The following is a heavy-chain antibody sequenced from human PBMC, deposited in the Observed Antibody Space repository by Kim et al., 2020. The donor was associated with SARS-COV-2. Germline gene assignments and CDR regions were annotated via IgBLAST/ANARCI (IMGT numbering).Heavy chain of an antibody. Sequence: ASVKVSCKASGYMFTSYSMNWVRQAPGKGLEWMGWFDTDAGNTTYAQGFPGRFVFSLDTSVGIAYLQISSLKSEDTAVYYCASGSGISAFWFGEVKWFD. CDR1: GYMFTSYS. J-gene: IGHJ5*02. D-gene: IGHD3-10*01. CDR3: ASGSGISAFWFGEVKWFD. V-gene: IGHV7-4-1*04. CDR2: FDTDAGNT.